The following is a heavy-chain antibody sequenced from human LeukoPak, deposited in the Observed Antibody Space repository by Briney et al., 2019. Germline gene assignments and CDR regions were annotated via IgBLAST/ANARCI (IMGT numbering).Heavy chain of an antibody. J-gene: IGHJ4*02. CDR3: ASISGSYYSDDFDY. CDR2: ISSSGSTI. V-gene: IGHV3-11*01. Sequence: GGSLRLSCAASGFTFSDYYMSWIRQAPGKGLEWVSYISSSGSTIYYADSVKGRFTISRDNAKNSLYLQMNSLRAEDTAVYYCASISGSYYSDDFDYWGQGTLVTVSS. D-gene: IGHD1-26*01. CDR1: GFTFSDYY.